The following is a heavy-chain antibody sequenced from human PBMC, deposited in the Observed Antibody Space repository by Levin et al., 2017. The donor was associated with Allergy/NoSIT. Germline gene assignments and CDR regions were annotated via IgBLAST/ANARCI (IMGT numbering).Heavy chain of an antibody. CDR1: GFTFSSSE. D-gene: IGHD3-3*01. Sequence: PRESLKISCAASGFTFSSSEMNWVRQAPGKGLEWVSYISSSGSTIYYADSVKGRFTISRDNAKNSLYLQMNSLRAEDTAVYYCARQLGNFWSGYNYFDYWGQGTLVTVSS. CDR3: ARQLGNFWSGYNYFDY. V-gene: IGHV3-48*03. CDR2: ISSSGSTI. J-gene: IGHJ4*02.